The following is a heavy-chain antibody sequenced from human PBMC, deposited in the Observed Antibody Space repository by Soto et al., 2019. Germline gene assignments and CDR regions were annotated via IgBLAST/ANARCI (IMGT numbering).Heavy chain of an antibody. D-gene: IGHD1-26*01. Sequence: QVQLVQSGAEVKKPGASVKVSCKASGYTFTSYAMHWVRQAPGQRLEWMGWINAGNGNTKYSQKFQGRVTITRDTSASPAYMELSRLRAEDTAVYYCARGVGSGLSDYWGQGTLVTVSS. V-gene: IGHV1-3*01. J-gene: IGHJ4*02. CDR3: ARGVGSGLSDY. CDR2: INAGNGNT. CDR1: GYTFTSYA.